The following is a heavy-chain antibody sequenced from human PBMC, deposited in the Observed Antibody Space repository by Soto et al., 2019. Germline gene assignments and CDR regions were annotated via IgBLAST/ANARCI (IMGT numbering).Heavy chain of an antibody. V-gene: IGHV4-39*01. CDR1: GGSISSYY. Sequence: QLQLQESGPGLVKPSETLSLTCTVSGGSISSYYWGWIRRPPGKGLEWIGSIYYSGSTYYNPSLXGRVAIXXDTSKNQFSLKLSSVTAADTAVYYCARRWGYSFDYWGQGTLVTVSS. CDR3: ARRWGYSFDY. D-gene: IGHD7-27*01. J-gene: IGHJ4*02. CDR2: IYYSGST.